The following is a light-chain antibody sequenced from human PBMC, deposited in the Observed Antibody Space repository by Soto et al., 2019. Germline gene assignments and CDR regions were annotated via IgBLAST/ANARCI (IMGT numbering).Light chain of an antibody. J-gene: IGKJ5*01. CDR3: QQYGSSPIT. V-gene: IGKV3-20*01. CDR1: QRVSSY. CDR2: GAS. Sequence: IVRTQSPATLSVSPGERATLSCRASQRVSSYLAWYQQKPGQAPRLLIYGASSRATGIPDRFSGSGSGTDFTLTISRLEPEDFAVYYCQQYGSSPITFGQGTRLEI.